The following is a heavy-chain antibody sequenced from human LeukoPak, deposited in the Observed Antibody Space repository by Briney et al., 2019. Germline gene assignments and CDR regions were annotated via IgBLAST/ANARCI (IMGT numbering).Heavy chain of an antibody. CDR3: ARGQSHSYYYDSSGYSEGDDY. J-gene: IGHJ4*02. D-gene: IGHD3-22*01. CDR2: MNPNSSNT. V-gene: IGHV1-8*01. Sequence: GSSVKPSCRARGYTFTSYDINGVGQAKGQGLEWMGWMNPNSSNTGYAQKFQGRITMTRNTSISTAYMELSSLRSEDTAVYYCARGQSHSYYYDSSGYSEGDDYWGQGTLVTVSS. CDR1: GYTFTSYD.